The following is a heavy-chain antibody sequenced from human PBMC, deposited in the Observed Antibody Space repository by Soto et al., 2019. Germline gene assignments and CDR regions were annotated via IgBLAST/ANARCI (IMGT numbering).Heavy chain of an antibody. CDR2: IKSDGSST. CDR3: AKREGNTYGLFH. D-gene: IGHD5-18*01. Sequence: EVQLVESGGGLVQPGGSLRLSCAASGFSFSNYWIHWVRQAPGKGLVWVSRIKSDGSSTDYAASVKGRFTISRDNAKNTLHLPMNSLTAEDTAVYYCAKREGNTYGLFHWGQGTLVTVSS. J-gene: IGHJ4*02. V-gene: IGHV3-74*01. CDR1: GFSFSNYW.